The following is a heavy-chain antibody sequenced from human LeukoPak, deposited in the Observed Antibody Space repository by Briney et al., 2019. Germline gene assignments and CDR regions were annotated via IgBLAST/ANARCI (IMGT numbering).Heavy chain of an antibody. CDR1: GGSINTYY. V-gene: IGHV4-4*07. CDR3: ARETCSSASCYWDNWFDP. J-gene: IGHJ5*02. CDR2: TYPSGTT. Sequence: SETLSPTCTVSGGSINTYYWNWIRQSAGKGLEWIGRTYPSGTTNYNPSLKSRVTISVDKSKNQFSLKLTSVTAADTAVYYCARETCSSASCYWDNWFDPWGQGTLVTVSS. D-gene: IGHD2-2*01.